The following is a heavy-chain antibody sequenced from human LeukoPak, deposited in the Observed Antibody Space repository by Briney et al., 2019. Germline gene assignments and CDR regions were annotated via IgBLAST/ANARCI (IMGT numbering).Heavy chain of an antibody. CDR2: ISYDGSNK. V-gene: IGHV3-30*04. CDR1: GFTFSTYA. D-gene: IGHD3-10*01. Sequence: SGGSLRLSCAPSGFTFSTYAMHWVRQAPGKGLEWVAVISYDGSNKYYADSVKGRFTISRDNSKNTLYLQMNSLTAEDTAVYYCAKDYHYYGSGDWFDPWGQGTLVTVSS. J-gene: IGHJ5*02. CDR3: AKDYHYYGSGDWFDP.